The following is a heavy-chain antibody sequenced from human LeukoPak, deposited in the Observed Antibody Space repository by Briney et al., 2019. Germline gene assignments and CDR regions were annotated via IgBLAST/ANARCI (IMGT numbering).Heavy chain of an antibody. V-gene: IGHV1-2*02. CDR2: INPNSGGT. CDR1: GYTFTGYY. D-gene: IGHD1-20*01. Sequence: ASVKVSCKASGYTFTGYYMHWVRQAPGQGLEWMGWINPNSGGTNYAQKFQGRVTMTRDTSISTAYMELSRLRSDDTAVFYCAKGYHWNPAVYYHMEVWGKGTMVTVSS. CDR3: AKGYHWNPAVYYHMEV. J-gene: IGHJ6*03.